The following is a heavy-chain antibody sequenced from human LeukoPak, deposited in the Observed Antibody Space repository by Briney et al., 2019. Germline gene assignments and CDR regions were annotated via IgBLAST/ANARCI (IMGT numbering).Heavy chain of an antibody. CDR1: GFTFNTYW. J-gene: IGHJ4*02. CDR3: ARVLPVASRDY. Sequence: PGGSLRLSCAASGFTFNTYWMSWVRQAPGKGLEGVANIKQDGSDKFYVDSVKGRFTISRDNAKNSMYLQMNSLRAEDTAVYYCARVLPVASRDYWGQGALVTVSS. D-gene: IGHD2-2*01. CDR2: IKQDGSDK. V-gene: IGHV3-7*01.